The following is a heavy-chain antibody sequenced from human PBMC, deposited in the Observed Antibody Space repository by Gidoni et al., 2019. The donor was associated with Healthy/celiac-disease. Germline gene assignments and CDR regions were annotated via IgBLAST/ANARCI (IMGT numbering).Heavy chain of an antibody. CDR1: GFPFSSAS. Sequence: EVQLVESGGGLVKPGGSLRLSCAAFGFPFSSASMNWVRQAPGKGLEWVSSISSSSSYIYYADSVKGRFTISRDNAKNSLYLQMNSLRAEDTAVYYCARDLKIDSPYYDGGMDVWGQGTTVTVSS. D-gene: IGHD5-12*01. V-gene: IGHV3-21*01. CDR3: ARDLKIDSPYYDGGMDV. CDR2: ISSSSSYI. J-gene: IGHJ6*02.